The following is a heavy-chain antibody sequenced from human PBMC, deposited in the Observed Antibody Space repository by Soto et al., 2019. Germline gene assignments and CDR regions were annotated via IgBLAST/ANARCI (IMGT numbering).Heavy chain of an antibody. CDR2: VTFDGSRT. D-gene: IGHD2-15*01. V-gene: IGHV3-30*14. CDR1: GFNFNNYA. J-gene: IGHJ6*02. Sequence: GGSLRLSCAASGFNFNNYAMHSVRQAPGKGLEWVAVVTFDGSRTYYADSVKGRFTISRDSSNNTVSLQMNSLTNEDTAVYYCAKAGLGGGYYYGLDVWGQGTTVTVSS. CDR3: AKAGLGGGYYYGLDV.